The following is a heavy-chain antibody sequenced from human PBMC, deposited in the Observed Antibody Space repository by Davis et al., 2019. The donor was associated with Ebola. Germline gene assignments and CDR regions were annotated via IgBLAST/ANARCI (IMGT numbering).Heavy chain of an antibody. J-gene: IGHJ5*02. CDR1: GFTVSSNY. CDR2: IYSGGST. D-gene: IGHD3-9*01. Sequence: GESLKISCAASGFTVSSNYMSWVRQAPGKGLEWVSVIYSGGSTYYADSVKGRFTISRDNSKNTLYLQMNSLRAEDTAVYYCARSRNYDILTGEFDPWGQGTLVTVSS. CDR3: ARSRNYDILTGEFDP. V-gene: IGHV3-53*01.